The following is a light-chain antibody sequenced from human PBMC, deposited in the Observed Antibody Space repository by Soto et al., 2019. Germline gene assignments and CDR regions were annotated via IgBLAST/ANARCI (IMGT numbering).Light chain of an antibody. Sequence: EIVMTQSPATLSVSPGERATLSCRASQSVSSNLARYQQKPGQAPRLLIYGASTRATGIPARFSGSGSGTEFTLTISSLQSEDFGVYYCQQYNNWPPLTFGGGTKVEI. V-gene: IGKV3-15*01. CDR2: GAS. CDR1: QSVSSN. J-gene: IGKJ4*01. CDR3: QQYNNWPPLT.